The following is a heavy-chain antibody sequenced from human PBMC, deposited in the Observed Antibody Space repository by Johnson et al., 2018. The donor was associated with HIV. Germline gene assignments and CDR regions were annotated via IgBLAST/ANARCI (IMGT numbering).Heavy chain of an antibody. D-gene: IGHD7-27*01. J-gene: IGHJ3*02. CDR1: GFTFSDYY. CDR3: ARDLTNWGVGDAFDI. V-gene: IGHV3-11*04. CDR2: ISSSGSTI. Sequence: QVQLVESGGGVVQPGGSLRLSCAASGFTFSDYYMSWIRQAPGKGLEWVSYISSSGSTIYYADSVKGRFTISRDNSKNTLYLQMNSLRAEDTAVYYCARDLTNWGVGDAFDIWGQGTMVTVSS.